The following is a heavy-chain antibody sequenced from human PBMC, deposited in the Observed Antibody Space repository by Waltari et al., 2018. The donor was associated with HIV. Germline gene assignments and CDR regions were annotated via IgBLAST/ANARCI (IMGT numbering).Heavy chain of an antibody. J-gene: IGHJ4*02. CDR2: IDPETGET. D-gene: IGHD2-2*03. Sequence: QPGTQVVKPRTAVTAACRVTGYKFTGYYLHWVKKAASKSFEWMGRIDPETGETVYGDQFQTRVTISVESSLKTSFLKVRNLTTDDSAEYSCLSDVGFWGQGSQVIV. CDR1: GYKFTGYY. CDR3: LSDVGF. V-gene: IGHV1-69-2*01.